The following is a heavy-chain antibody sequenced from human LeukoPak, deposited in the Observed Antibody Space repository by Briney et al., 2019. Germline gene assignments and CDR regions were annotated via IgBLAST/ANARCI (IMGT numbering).Heavy chain of an antibody. D-gene: IGHD1-26*01. CDR3: AREVGAYDY. V-gene: IGHV3-30*03. CDR2: ISYDGSNK. J-gene: IGHJ4*02. CDR1: GFTFSNYG. Sequence: GGSLRLSCAASGFTFSNYGMHWVRQAPGKGLEWVAVISYDGSNKYYADSVEGRFTISRDNSKNTLYLQMSSLRAEDTAVYYCAREVGAYDYWGQGTLVTVSS.